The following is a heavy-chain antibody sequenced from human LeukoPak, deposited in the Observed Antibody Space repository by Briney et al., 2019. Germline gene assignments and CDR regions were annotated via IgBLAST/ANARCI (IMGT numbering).Heavy chain of an antibody. CDR2: IIPIFGTA. Sequence: SSVKVSCKASGGTFSSYAISWVRQAPGQGLEWMGGIIPIFGTANYAQKLQGRVTITADESTSTAYMEQSSLRSEDTAVYYCAGARTTGTTFPFDYWGQGTLVTVSS. CDR3: AGARTTGTTFPFDY. V-gene: IGHV1-69*01. CDR1: GGTFSSYA. D-gene: IGHD1-7*01. J-gene: IGHJ4*02.